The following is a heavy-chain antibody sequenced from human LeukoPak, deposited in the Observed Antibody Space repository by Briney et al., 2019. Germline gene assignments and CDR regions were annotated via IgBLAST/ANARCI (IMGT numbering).Heavy chain of an antibody. Sequence: ASVKVSCKAPGGTFSDYSISWVRQAPGQGLEWMGRILPLVGGLHYAQKFQGRFTLTADKSTTTVYMELSSLRSEDTAVYYCVRSGYDYDWFDPWGQGTLVTVSS. J-gene: IGHJ5*02. CDR2: ILPLVGGL. CDR1: GGTFSDYS. CDR3: VRSGYDYDWFDP. V-gene: IGHV1-69*02. D-gene: IGHD5-12*01.